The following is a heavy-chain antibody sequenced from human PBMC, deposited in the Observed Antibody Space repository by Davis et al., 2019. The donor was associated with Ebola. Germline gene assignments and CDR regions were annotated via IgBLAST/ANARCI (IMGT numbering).Heavy chain of an antibody. CDR2: ISSDGTNK. CDR1: GFNFDLHG. CDR3: ARKAGKPETGDRFDH. Sequence: GESLKISCAASGFNFDLHGMHLVRQAPGKGLEWVAVISSDGTNKYYADSVKGRFTISRDNSKKTLYLQMNSLRAEDTAVYYCARKAGKPETGDRFDHWVQGILITVSS. J-gene: IGHJ5*02. D-gene: IGHD1-1*01. V-gene: IGHV3-30*03.